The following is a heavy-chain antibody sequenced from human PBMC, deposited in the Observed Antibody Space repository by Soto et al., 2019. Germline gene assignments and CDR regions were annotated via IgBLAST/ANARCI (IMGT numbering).Heavy chain of an antibody. J-gene: IGHJ4*02. CDR3: ARGLRGVLDY. CDR2: ISNDENIK. D-gene: IGHD5-12*01. Sequence: GGSLRLSGVASEFNFGNFGMHWVRQAPGKGLEWLTVISNDENIKQDSVRGRFAIARDNSKNTLYLHLTSLRAEDTAIYYCARGLRGVLDYWGQGTLVTVSS. CDR1: EFNFGNFG. V-gene: IGHV3-33*01.